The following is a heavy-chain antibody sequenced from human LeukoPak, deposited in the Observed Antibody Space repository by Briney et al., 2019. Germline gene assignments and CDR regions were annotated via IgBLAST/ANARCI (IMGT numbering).Heavy chain of an antibody. Sequence: ASVKVSCRTSGFTFSAYYMHWMRQAPGQGLEWMGWVNPNNGATNYAQKFQGRVTMTRDTSFTTAYMELSRLTSDDTAVYYCARETPTSYCSGGSCYGMDVWGQGTTVTVSS. CDR3: ARETPTSYCSGGSCYGMDV. CDR2: VNPNNGAT. CDR1: GFTFSAYY. J-gene: IGHJ6*02. D-gene: IGHD2-15*01. V-gene: IGHV1-2*02.